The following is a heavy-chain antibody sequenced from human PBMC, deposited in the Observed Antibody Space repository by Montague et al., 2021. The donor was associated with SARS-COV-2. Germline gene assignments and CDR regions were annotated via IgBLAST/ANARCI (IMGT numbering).Heavy chain of an antibody. V-gene: IGHV6-1*01. CDR1: GDSFSSNSAT. CDR3: TSGREGNYNVMDV. D-gene: IGHD1-1*01. CDR2: TYYRSKWYN. Sequence: CAISGDSFSSNSATWNWVRQSPSRGLEWLGRTYYRSKWYNDYAVXVRGRVTINPDTSKNQFSLQLNSVTPEDTAIYYCTSGREGNYNVMDVWGQGTTVTVSS. J-gene: IGHJ6*02.